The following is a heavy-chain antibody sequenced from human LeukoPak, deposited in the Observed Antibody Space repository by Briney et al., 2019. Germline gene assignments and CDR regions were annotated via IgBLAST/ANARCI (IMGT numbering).Heavy chain of an antibody. Sequence: GGSLRLSCAASGFTFSSYWVHWVRQAPGKGLVWVSRINSDGSSTSYADSVKGRFTISRDNSKNTLYLQMTSLRAEDTAVYYCVGLPGVGAYYFDYWGQGTLVTVSS. CDR2: INSDGSST. CDR1: GFTFSSYW. D-gene: IGHD1-26*01. J-gene: IGHJ4*02. V-gene: IGHV3-74*01. CDR3: VGLPGVGAYYFDY.